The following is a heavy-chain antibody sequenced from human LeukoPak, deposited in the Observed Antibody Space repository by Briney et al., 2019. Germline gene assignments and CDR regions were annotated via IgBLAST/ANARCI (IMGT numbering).Heavy chain of an antibody. CDR3: ARGRYDYYDSSGPADY. V-gene: IGHV1-69*04. CDR2: IIPILGIA. CDR1: GGTFSSYA. J-gene: IGHJ4*02. Sequence: ASVKVSCKASGGTFSSYAISWVRQAPGQGLEWMGRIIPILGIANYAQKFQGRVTITADKSTSTAYMELSSLRSEDTAVYYCARGRYDYYDSSGPADYWGQGTLVTVSS. D-gene: IGHD3-22*01.